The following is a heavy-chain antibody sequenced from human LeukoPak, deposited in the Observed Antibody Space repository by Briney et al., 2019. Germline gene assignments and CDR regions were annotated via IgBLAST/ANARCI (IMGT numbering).Heavy chain of an antibody. D-gene: IGHD2-8*01. CDR1: GFTFSSYG. CDR3: ARYGVGMDV. J-gene: IGHJ6*04. CDR2: IWYDGSNK. V-gene: IGHV3-33*01. Sequence: PGRSLRLSCAASGFTFSSYGMHWVRQAPGKGLEWVAVIWYDGSNKYYADSVKGRFTISRDNSKNTLYLQMNSLRAEDTAVYCCARYGVGMDVWGKGTTVTVSS.